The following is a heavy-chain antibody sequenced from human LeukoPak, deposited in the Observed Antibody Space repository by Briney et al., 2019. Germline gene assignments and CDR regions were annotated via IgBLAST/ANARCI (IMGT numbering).Heavy chain of an antibody. Sequence: GGSLRLSCAASGFTFDDYAMHWVRQAPGKGLEWVSGISWNSGSIGYADSVKGRFTISRDNAKNSLCLQMNSLRAEDTALYYCAKNKADGYRVTGAFDIWGQGTMVTVSS. CDR2: ISWNSGSI. V-gene: IGHV3-9*01. D-gene: IGHD5-18*01. CDR3: AKNKADGYRVTGAFDI. J-gene: IGHJ3*02. CDR1: GFTFDDYA.